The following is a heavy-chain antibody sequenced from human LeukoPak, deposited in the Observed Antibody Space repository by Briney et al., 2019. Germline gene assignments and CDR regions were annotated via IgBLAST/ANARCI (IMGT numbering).Heavy chain of an antibody. CDR2: IYYSGST. V-gene: IGHV4-59*01. Sequence: MPSETLSLTCTVSGGSISSYYWSWIRQPPGKGLEWIRYIYYSGSTNYNPSLKSRVTISVDTSKNQFSLKLSSVTAADTAVYYCARYRYGSGSYYKSYGMDVWGKGTTVTVSS. CDR1: GGSISSYY. CDR3: ARYRYGSGSYYKSYGMDV. D-gene: IGHD3-10*01. J-gene: IGHJ6*04.